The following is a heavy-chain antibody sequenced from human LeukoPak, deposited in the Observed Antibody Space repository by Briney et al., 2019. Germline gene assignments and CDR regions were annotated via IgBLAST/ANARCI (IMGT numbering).Heavy chain of an antibody. CDR1: GFTFSSYN. CDR3: ASGQFTVTTLY. CDR2: ISSSSNTI. J-gene: IGHJ4*02. D-gene: IGHD4-17*01. Sequence: GGSLRLSCAASGFTFSSYNMNWVRQPPGKGLQWVSYISSSSNTIYYAASVKGRFTISRDNANNSLYLQMNSLRAEDTAVYYCASGQFTVTTLYWGQGTLVIVSS. V-gene: IGHV3-48*01.